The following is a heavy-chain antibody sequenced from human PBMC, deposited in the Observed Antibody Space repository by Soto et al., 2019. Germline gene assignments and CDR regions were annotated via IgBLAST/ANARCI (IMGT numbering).Heavy chain of an antibody. J-gene: IGHJ6*02. CDR3: ARDRSSSRDWYYYGMDV. Sequence: SQTLSLTCAISGDSVSSNSAAWNWIRQSPSRGLEWLGRTYYRSKWYNDYAVSVKSRITINPDTSKNQFSLQLNSVTPEDTAVYYCARDRSSSRDWYYYGMDVWGQGTTVTVSS. D-gene: IGHD6-13*01. CDR2: TYYRSKWYN. CDR1: GDSVSSNSAA. V-gene: IGHV6-1*01.